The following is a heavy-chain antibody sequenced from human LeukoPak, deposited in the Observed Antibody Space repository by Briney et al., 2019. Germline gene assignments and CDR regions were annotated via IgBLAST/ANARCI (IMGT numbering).Heavy chain of an antibody. Sequence: GGSLRLSCAASGFTFDDYAMNWVRQAPGKGLEWVSSISSSSSYIYYADSVKGRFTISRDNAKNSLYLQMNSLRAEDTAVYYCARDSYCGGDCYYLDAFDIWGQGTMVTVSS. CDR2: ISSSSSYI. J-gene: IGHJ3*02. D-gene: IGHD2-21*02. V-gene: IGHV3-21*01. CDR1: GFTFDDYA. CDR3: ARDSYCGGDCYYLDAFDI.